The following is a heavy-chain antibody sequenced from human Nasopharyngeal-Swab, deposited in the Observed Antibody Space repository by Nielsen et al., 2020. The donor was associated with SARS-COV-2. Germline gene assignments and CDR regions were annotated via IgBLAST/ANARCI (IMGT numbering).Heavy chain of an antibody. V-gene: IGHV1-46*01. CDR3: ARGGDPREVVAATDCFDP. D-gene: IGHD2-15*01. Sequence: WVRQAPGQGLEWMGIINPGGGSARYSQNFQGRVTMTRDTSTNTVYMKLYSLTSEDTAVYYCARGGDPREVVAATDCFDPWGQGTLVTVSS. CDR2: INPGGGSA. J-gene: IGHJ5*02.